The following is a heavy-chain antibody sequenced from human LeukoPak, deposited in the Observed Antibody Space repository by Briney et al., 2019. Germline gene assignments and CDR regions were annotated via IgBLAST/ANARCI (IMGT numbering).Heavy chain of an antibody. CDR2: IHYSGSI. Sequence: SETLSLTCTVSGGSIGSYYWSWIRQPPGRGLEWIGYIHYSGSINSNPSLKSRVNISVDTSKNQFSLRLSSVTAADTAVYYCARVGSYAFDIWGQGTMVTVSS. V-gene: IGHV4-59*01. J-gene: IGHJ3*02. CDR1: GGSIGSYY. CDR3: ARVGSYAFDI.